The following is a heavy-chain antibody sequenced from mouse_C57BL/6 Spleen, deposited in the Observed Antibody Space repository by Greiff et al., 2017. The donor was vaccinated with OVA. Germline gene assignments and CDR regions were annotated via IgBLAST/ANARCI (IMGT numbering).Heavy chain of an antibody. CDR2: IHPNSGST. Sequence: VQLQQPGAELVKPGASVKLSCKASGYTFTSYWMHWVKQRPGQGLEWIGMIHPNSGSTNYNEKFKSKATLTVDKSSSTAYMQLSSLTSEDSAVYYCARRGTTGLYYAMDYWGQGTSVTVSS. J-gene: IGHJ4*01. CDR1: GYTFTSYW. V-gene: IGHV1-64*01. D-gene: IGHD1-1*01. CDR3: ARRGTTGLYYAMDY.